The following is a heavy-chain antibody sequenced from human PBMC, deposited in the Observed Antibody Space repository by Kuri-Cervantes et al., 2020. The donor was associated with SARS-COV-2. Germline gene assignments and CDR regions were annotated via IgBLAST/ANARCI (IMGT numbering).Heavy chain of an antibody. CDR2: SSGSGGST. D-gene: IGHD3-22*01. J-gene: IGHJ4*02. Sequence: GGSLTLSCAASGLTFSSYAMSWVRQAPGKGLEWVSASSGSGGSTYYADSVKGRFTISRDNSKNTLYLQMNSLRAEDTAVYYCAKDKFMYYDSSGYYDYWGQGTLVTVSS. V-gene: IGHV3-23*01. CDR3: AKDKFMYYDSSGYYDY. CDR1: GLTFSSYA.